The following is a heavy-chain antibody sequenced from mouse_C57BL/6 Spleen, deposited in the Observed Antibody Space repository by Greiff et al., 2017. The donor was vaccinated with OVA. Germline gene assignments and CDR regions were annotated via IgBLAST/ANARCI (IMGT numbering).Heavy chain of an antibody. CDR2: INPSTGGT. D-gene: IGHD1-1*01. J-gene: IGHJ2*01. CDR3: ERSTGYSGSSYFAY. Sequence: VQLQQSGPELVKPGASVKISCKASGYSFTGYYMNWVKQSPEKSLEWIGEINPSTGGTTYNQKFKAKATLTVDKSSSTAYMQLKSLTSEDSAVYYCERSTGYSGSSYFAYWGQGTTVTVSS. CDR1: GYSFTGYY. V-gene: IGHV1-42*01.